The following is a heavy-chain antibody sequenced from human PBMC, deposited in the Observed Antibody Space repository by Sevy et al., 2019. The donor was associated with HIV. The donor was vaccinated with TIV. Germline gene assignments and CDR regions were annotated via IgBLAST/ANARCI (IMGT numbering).Heavy chain of an antibody. CDR3: AREKGTVTILSAFDI. Sequence: SETLSLTCTVSGGSFSTYSWNWIRQSPGKGLEWIGYIYDSGHTNYNPSLKSRVTISVNTSKNQFSLKLNSVTAADTAVYYCAREKGTVTILSAFDIWGQGTRVTVSS. J-gene: IGHJ3*02. V-gene: IGHV4-59*01. D-gene: IGHD4-17*01. CDR2: IYDSGHT. CDR1: GGSFSTYS.